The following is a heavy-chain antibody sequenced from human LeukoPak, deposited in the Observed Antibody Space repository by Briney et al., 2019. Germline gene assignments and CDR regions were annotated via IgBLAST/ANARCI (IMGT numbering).Heavy chain of an antibody. D-gene: IGHD3-10*01. V-gene: IGHV3-66*01. J-gene: IGHJ4*02. CDR3: ARDRENWRGLWFGELGH. CDR1: GFTVSSNY. Sequence: PGVSLSLSCAASGFTVSSNYMSWVRQAPGKGLEWVSDIYSGGSTYYADSVNGRFTISRDNSKNTLYLQMNRLRAEDTVLYYCARDRENWRGLWFGELGHWGQGTLVTVSS. CDR2: IYSGGST.